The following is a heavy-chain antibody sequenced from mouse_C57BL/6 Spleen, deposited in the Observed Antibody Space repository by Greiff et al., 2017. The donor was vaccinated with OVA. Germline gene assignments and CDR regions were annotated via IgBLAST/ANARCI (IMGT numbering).Heavy chain of an antibody. CDR2: IRNKANGYTT. D-gene: IGHD2-4*01. V-gene: IGHV7-3*01. CDR1: GFTFTDYY. CDR3: ARSYDYGTWFAY. Sequence: VQLKESGGGLVQPGGSLSLSCTASGFTFTDYYMSWVRQPPGKALEWLGFIRNKANGYTTEYSASVKGRFTISRDNSQSILYLQMNALRAEDSATYYCARSYDYGTWFAYWGQGTLVTVSA. J-gene: IGHJ3*01.